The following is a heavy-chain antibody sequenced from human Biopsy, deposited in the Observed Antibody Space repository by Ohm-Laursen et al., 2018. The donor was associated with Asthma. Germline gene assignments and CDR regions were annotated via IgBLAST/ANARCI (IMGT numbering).Heavy chain of an antibody. CDR2: IYPGDSDT. V-gene: IGHV5-51*01. D-gene: IGHD4-11*01. CDR1: GFTFTSYW. J-gene: IGHJ4*02. Sequence: ESLRISCKASGFTFTSYWIAWVRQMPGKGLEWVGIIYPGDSDTRYSPSFQGRVTILADKSITTAYLQWSSLKASDTAMYYCARHYSPTTVTTLNDYWGQGTLVTVSS. CDR3: ARHYSPTTVTTLNDY.